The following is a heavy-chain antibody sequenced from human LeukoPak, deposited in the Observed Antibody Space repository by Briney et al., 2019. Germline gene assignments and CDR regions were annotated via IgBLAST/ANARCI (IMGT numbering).Heavy chain of an antibody. J-gene: IGHJ4*02. D-gene: IGHD3-22*01. V-gene: IGHV3-15*01. CDR2: LKSKGDDGAT. CDR1: GFTFSNAW. Sequence: GGSLRLSCAGSGFTFSNAWMTWVRRAPGKGLEWVGRLKSKGDDGATDYAAPVKGRFTISRDDSKSTLYLQMNSLKTEDTAVYYCATGNRYYDSSGYYPYYFDYWGQGTLVTVSS. CDR3: ATGNRYYDSSGYYPYYFDY.